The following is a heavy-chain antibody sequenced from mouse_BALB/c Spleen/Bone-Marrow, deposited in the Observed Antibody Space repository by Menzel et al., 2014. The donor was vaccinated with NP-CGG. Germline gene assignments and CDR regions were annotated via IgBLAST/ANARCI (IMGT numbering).Heavy chain of an antibody. CDR1: GFTFSTYA. Sequence: DVMLVESGGGLAKPGGSLQLSCAASGFTFSTYAMSWVRQTPEKRLEWVATISSSGSYTYYPDSVKGRFTISRDNAKNTLYLQMSSLRSEDTAMFYCSRLRMTTTYFDVWGAGTTVTVSS. J-gene: IGHJ1*01. CDR3: SRLRMTTTYFDV. CDR2: ISSSGSYT. D-gene: IGHD2-4*01. V-gene: IGHV5-9-1*01.